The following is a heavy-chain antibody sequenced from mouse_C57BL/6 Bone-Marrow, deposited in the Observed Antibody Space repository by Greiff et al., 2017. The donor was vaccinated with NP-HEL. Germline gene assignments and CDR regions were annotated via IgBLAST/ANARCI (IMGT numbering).Heavy chain of an antibody. V-gene: IGHV1-81*01. CDR2: IYPRSGNT. CDR3: ARRALYYGNYDPFAY. J-gene: IGHJ3*01. Sequence: QVQLQQSGAELARPGASVKLSCKASGYTFTSYGISWVKQRTGQGLEWIGEIYPRSGNTYYNEKFKGKATLTADKSSSTAYMELRSLTSEDSAVYFCARRALYYGNYDPFAYWGQGTLVTVSA. D-gene: IGHD2-1*01. CDR1: GYTFTSYG.